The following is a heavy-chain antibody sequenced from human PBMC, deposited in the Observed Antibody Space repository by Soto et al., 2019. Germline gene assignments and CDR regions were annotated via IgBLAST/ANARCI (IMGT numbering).Heavy chain of an antibody. V-gene: IGHV1-69*02. CDR3: AGLGSGSYYRTIYY. CDR2: IIPILGIA. D-gene: IGHD3-10*02. CDR1: GGTFSSYT. Sequence: GPSVKVSCKASGGTFSSYTISWVRQAPGQGLEWMGRIIPILGIANYAQKFQGRVTITADKSTSTAYMELSSLRSEDTAVYYCAGLGSGSYYRTIYYWGQGTLVTSPQ. J-gene: IGHJ4*02.